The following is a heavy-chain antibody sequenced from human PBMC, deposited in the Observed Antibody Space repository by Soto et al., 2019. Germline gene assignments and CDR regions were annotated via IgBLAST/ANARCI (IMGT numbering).Heavy chain of an antibody. V-gene: IGHV4-34*01. D-gene: IGHD3-3*01. CDR2: INHSGST. CDR3: ARDRNFWSGYYRGGRWFDY. J-gene: IGHJ4*02. Sequence: QVQLQQWGAGLLKPSETLSLTCAVYGGSFSGYYWSWIRQPPGKGLEWIGEINHSGSTNYNPSLKSRVTISVDTSKNQFSLKLSSVTAADTAVYYCARDRNFWSGYYRGGRWFDYWGQGTLVTVSS. CDR1: GGSFSGYY.